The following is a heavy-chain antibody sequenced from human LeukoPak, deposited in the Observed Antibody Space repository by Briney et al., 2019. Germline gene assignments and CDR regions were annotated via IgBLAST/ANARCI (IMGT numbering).Heavy chain of an antibody. CDR2: ISNDGGGT. CDR3: AKGSSGYFVDL. J-gene: IGHJ5*02. Sequence: GGSLRLSCAASGFIFNNYGLIWVRQAPGKGLEWVSAISNDGGGTNYADFVKGRFTISRDNSKNTLFLQMNSLGAEDTALYYCAKGSSGYFVDLWGQGTLVTVSS. V-gene: IGHV3-23*01. CDR1: GFIFNNYG. D-gene: IGHD3-22*01.